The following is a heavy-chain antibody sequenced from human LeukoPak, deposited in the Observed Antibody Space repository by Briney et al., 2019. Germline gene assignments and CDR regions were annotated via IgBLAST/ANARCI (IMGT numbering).Heavy chain of an antibody. J-gene: IGHJ6*03. CDR3: ARAGGYCSSTSCRTRYYYYYYMDV. CDR2: IYYSGST. Sequence: PSETLSLTCTVSGGSISSSSYYWGWIRQPPGKGLEWIGSIYYSGSTYYNPSLKSRVTISVDTSKHQFSLKLSSVTAADTAVSYCARAGGYCSSTSCRTRYYYYYYMDVRGKGTTVTVSS. V-gene: IGHV4-39*07. D-gene: IGHD2-2*01. CDR1: GGSISSSSYY.